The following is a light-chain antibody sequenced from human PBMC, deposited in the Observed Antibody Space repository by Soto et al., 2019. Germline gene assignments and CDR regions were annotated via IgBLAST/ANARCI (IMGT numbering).Light chain of an antibody. CDR3: GTWDSSLSAYV. Sequence: AVVTQPPSVSAAPGQKVTISCSGSSSNIGNNYVSWYQQLPGTAPKLLIYENNKRPSGIPDRFSGSKSGTSATLGITGLLTGDEADYYCGTWDSSLSAYVFGTGTKLTVL. CDR1: SSNIGNNY. CDR2: ENN. V-gene: IGLV1-51*02. J-gene: IGLJ1*01.